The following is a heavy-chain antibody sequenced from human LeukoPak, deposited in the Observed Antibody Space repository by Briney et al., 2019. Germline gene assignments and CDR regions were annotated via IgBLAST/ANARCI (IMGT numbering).Heavy chain of an antibody. CDR2: IIPIFGTA. J-gene: IGHJ6*03. D-gene: IGHD5-18*01. V-gene: IGHV1-69*05. CDR3: ASGIRDYYYYYYMDV. Sequence: ASVKVSCKASGGTFSSYAISWVRQAPGQGLEWMGGIIPIFGTANYAQKFQGRVTITTDESTSTAYTELSSLRSEDTAVYYCASGIRDYYYYYYMDVWGKGTTVTVSS. CDR1: GGTFSSYA.